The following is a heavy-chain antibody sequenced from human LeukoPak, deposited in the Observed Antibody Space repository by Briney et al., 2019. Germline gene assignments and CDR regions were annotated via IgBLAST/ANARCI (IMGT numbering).Heavy chain of an antibody. Sequence: GGSLRLSCAASGFTFSSYWMSWVRQAPGKGLEWVANIKQDGSEKYYVDSVKGRFTISRDNSKNTLYLQMNSLRAEDTAVYYCARADTPDAFDIWGQGTMVTVSS. CDR3: ARADTPDAFDI. J-gene: IGHJ3*02. CDR2: IKQDGSEK. CDR1: GFTFSSYW. V-gene: IGHV3-7*01. D-gene: IGHD2-2*02.